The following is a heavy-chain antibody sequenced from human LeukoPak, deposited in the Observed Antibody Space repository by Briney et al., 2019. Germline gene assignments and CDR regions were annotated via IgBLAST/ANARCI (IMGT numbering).Heavy chain of an antibody. Sequence: GGSLRLSCAASGFTFSSYAMHWVRQAPGKGLEWVAVISYDGSNKYYADSVKGRFTISRDNSKNTLYLQMNSLRAEDTAVYYCARDCSSTSCYGWFAFDIWGQGAMVTVSS. CDR1: GFTFSSYA. J-gene: IGHJ3*02. CDR2: ISYDGSNK. V-gene: IGHV3-30*01. D-gene: IGHD2-2*01. CDR3: ARDCSSTSCYGWFAFDI.